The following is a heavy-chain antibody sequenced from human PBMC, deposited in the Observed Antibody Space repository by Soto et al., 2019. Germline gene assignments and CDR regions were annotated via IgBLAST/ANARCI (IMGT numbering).Heavy chain of an antibody. CDR1: GGTFSSYT. CDR3: ARGYYSGSNPSSFDY. CDR2: ITPTLNIA. J-gene: IGHJ4*02. Sequence: QLQLVQSGAEVREPGSSVKVSCKASGGTFSSYTVIWVRQAPGQGLEWMGGITPTLNIAKYAEKLQGRVTITADESTSTVTMHLSSLRSEDTAVYFCARGYYSGSNPSSFDYWGQGTLVAVSS. V-gene: IGHV1-69*01. D-gene: IGHD1-26*01.